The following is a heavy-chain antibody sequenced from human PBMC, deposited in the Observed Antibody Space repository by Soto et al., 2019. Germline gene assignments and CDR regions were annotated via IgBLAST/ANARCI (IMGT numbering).Heavy chain of an antibody. Sequence: ASVKVSCKAAGYTFSSQYMNWVRQAPGQGLEWMGIINPSGGSTSSAQKFQGRLTLTRDISTSTFYMELSSLRSEDTAVYYCARDGDCSGGSCSTNYWFDPWGQGTLVTVSS. CDR3: ARDGDCSGGSCSTNYWFDP. J-gene: IGHJ5*02. CDR2: INPSGGST. CDR1: GYTFSSQY. V-gene: IGHV1-46*01. D-gene: IGHD2-15*01.